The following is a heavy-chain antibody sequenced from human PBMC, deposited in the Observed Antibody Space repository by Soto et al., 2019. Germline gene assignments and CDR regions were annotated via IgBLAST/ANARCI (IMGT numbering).Heavy chain of an antibody. J-gene: IGHJ4*02. CDR3: ARGPNSDC. CDR1: GFSVGGNY. V-gene: IGHV3-53*01. CDR2: IYSGGNP. D-gene: IGHD2-21*01. Sequence: ERLVQSGGGLVQPGGSLRLSCAASGFSVGGNYMSWVRQAPGKGLALVSLIYSGGNPFYAESMKARFTLSRDNSNNMLYLQMDSLRAEDTAVYYCARGPNSDCWGQGTLVIVSS.